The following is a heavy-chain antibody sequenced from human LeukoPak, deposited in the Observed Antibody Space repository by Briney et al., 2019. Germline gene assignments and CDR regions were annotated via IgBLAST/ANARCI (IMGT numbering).Heavy chain of an antibody. Sequence: ASVKVSCKASGYTFTSYSIHWVRQAPGQGLGWMGIINPSGGTTKYAQKFQGRVTMTRDTSTSTVYMELSSLRSEDTAVYYCARGHREWPDAFDFCGQGTMVTVSS. CDR1: GYTFTSYS. CDR2: INPSGGTT. J-gene: IGHJ3*01. CDR3: ARGHREWPDAFDF. D-gene: IGHD3-3*01. V-gene: IGHV1-46*01.